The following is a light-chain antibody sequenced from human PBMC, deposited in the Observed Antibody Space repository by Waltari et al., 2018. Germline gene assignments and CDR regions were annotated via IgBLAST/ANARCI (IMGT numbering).Light chain of an antibody. Sequence: ELVLTQSPGTLSLSRGERATISCRASQSVTSISFSWYQHKPGQAPRLLIYGTSNRATGIPDRFSGSGFGTDFTLTISRLEPEDFAVYYCQQYDGLVLTFGGGTKVEI. V-gene: IGKV3-20*01. CDR2: GTS. CDR3: QQYDGLVLT. J-gene: IGKJ4*01. CDR1: QSVTSIS.